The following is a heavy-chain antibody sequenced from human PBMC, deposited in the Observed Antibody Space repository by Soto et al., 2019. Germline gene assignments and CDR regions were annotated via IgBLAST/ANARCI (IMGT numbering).Heavy chain of an antibody. CDR3: ARDAPPIDY. CDR2: ISSSSSTI. CDR1: GFTFSSYS. V-gene: IGHV3-48*01. Sequence: EVQLVESGGGLVQPGGSLRLSCAASGFTFSSYSMNWVRQAPGKGLEWVSYISSSSSTIYYADSVKGRFTISRDNAKNSLYLQMNSLRAEDTAVYYFARDAPPIDYWGQGTLVTVAS. J-gene: IGHJ4*02.